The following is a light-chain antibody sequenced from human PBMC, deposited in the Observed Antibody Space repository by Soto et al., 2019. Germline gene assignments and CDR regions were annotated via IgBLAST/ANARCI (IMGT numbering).Light chain of an antibody. CDR3: MQRVEIPWA. CDR2: TLS. CDR1: QSLLDSDDGNTY. V-gene: IGKV2-40*01. Sequence: DLVMTQTPLSLPVTPGEPASISCRSSQSLLDSDDGNTYLDWYLQKTGQSTQLLIYTLSYRASGVPDRFSGSRSSPYFILKIIRVEAEDVGFYYCMQRVEIPWAFGQGTKVEIK. J-gene: IGKJ1*01.